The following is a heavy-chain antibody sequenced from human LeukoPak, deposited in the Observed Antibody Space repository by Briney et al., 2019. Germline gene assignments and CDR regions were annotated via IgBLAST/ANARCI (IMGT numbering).Heavy chain of an antibody. Sequence: GGSLRLSCVVSGFCFSDSYMTWLRQTPGKGLESLAYISPSSHDIYYADSVKGRFTISRDNAKNSLYLQMNSLRAEDTAVYYCAELGITMIGGVWGKGTTVTISS. J-gene: IGHJ6*04. CDR3: AELGITMIGGV. CDR1: GFCFSDSY. D-gene: IGHD3-10*02. V-gene: IGHV3-11*06. CDR2: ISPSSHDI.